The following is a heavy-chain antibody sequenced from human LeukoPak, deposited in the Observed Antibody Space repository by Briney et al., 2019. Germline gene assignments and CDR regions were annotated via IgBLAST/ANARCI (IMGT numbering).Heavy chain of an antibody. V-gene: IGHV5-51*01. CDR3: ARPDYYYDSSGYYRDAFDI. J-gene: IGHJ3*02. D-gene: IGHD3-22*01. Sequence: GESLKISCKGSGXSFTSYWIGWVRQMPGKGLEWMGIIYPGDSDTRYSPSFQGQVTISADKSISTAYLQWSSLKASDTAMYYCARPDYYYDSSGYYRDAFDIWGQGTMVTVSS. CDR1: GXSFTSYW. CDR2: IYPGDSDT.